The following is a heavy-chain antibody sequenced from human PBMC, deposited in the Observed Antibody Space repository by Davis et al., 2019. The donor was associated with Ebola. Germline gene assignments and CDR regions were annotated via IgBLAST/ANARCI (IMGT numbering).Heavy chain of an antibody. CDR2: IRSKANSYAT. J-gene: IGHJ4*02. CDR3: AKSSGWWDYFDY. D-gene: IGHD6-19*01. CDR1: GFTFSGSA. Sequence: GESLKISCAASGFTFSGSAMHWVRQASGKGLEWVGRIRSKANSYATAYAASVKGRFTISRDNSKNTLYLQMNSLRAEDTAVYYCAKSSGWWDYFDYWGQGTLVTVSS. V-gene: IGHV3-73*01.